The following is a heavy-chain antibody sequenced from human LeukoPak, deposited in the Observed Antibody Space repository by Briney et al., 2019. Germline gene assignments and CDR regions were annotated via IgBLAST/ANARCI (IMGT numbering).Heavy chain of an antibody. D-gene: IGHD2-2*01. J-gene: IGHJ4*02. Sequence: GGSLRLSCAASGFTFNDYDMIWVRQAPGKGLEWVSAISGSGGNTYYADSVKGRFTISRDNSKNTLYLQMNSLRAEDTAVYYCARKYCSSTSCLFDYWGQGTLVTVSS. CDR2: ISGSGGNT. CDR3: ARKYCSSTSCLFDY. V-gene: IGHV3-23*01. CDR1: GFTFNDYD.